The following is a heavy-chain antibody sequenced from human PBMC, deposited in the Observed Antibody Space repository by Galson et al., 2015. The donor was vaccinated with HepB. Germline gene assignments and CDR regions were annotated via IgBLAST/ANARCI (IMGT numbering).Heavy chain of an antibody. CDR3: ARQEGNYYDSSGPDAFDI. CDR1: GYSFTRYW. Sequence: QSGAEVKKPGESLRISCKGSGYSFTRYWISWVRQMPGKGLEWMGRIDPSDSYTNYSPSFQGHVTISADKSISTAYLQWSSLKASDTAMYYCARQEGNYYDSSGPDAFDIWGQGTMVTVSS. V-gene: IGHV5-10-1*01. CDR2: IDPSDSYT. J-gene: IGHJ3*02. D-gene: IGHD3-22*01.